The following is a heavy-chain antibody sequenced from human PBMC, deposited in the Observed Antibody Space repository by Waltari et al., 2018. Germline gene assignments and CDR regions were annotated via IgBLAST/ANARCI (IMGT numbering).Heavy chain of an antibody. Sequence: QVQLVESGRGVVQPGGSLRLSCAASGFTFSSYGMHWVRQAPGKGLEWVAFIRYDGSNKYYADSVKGRFTISRDNSKNTLYLQMNSLRAEDTAVYYCAKDGYSSSLNWFDPWGQGTLVTVSS. J-gene: IGHJ5*02. D-gene: IGHD6-13*01. CDR2: IRYDGSNK. V-gene: IGHV3-30*02. CDR3: AKDGYSSSLNWFDP. CDR1: GFTFSSYG.